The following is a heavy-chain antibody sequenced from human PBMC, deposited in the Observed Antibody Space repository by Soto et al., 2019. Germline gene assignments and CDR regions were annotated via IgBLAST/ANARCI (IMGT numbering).Heavy chain of an antibody. CDR2: ISYDGSNK. CDR3: AKGMAQGDAFDI. J-gene: IGHJ3*02. CDR1: GFTFSSYG. Sequence: ESGGGVVQPGRSLRLSCAASGFTFSSYGMHWVRQAPGKGLEWVAVISYDGSNKYYADSVKGRFTISRDNSKNTLYLQMNSLRAEDTAVYYCAKGMAQGDAFDIWGQGTMVTVSS. V-gene: IGHV3-30*18.